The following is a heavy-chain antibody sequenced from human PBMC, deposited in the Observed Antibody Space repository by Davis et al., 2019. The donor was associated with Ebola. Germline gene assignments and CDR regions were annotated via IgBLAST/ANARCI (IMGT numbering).Heavy chain of an antibody. D-gene: IGHD4-17*01. CDR1: GFTFNYYA. Sequence: GESLKISCAASGFTFNYYAMSWVRQAPGKELEWVSGISGSGGTSYYADSVKGRFTISRDNSKNTLFLQMNSLGAEDTAVYSCARDQGPVTYYYGMDVWGQGTTVTVSS. V-gene: IGHV3-23*01. CDR2: ISGSGGTS. CDR3: ARDQGPVTYYYGMDV. J-gene: IGHJ6*02.